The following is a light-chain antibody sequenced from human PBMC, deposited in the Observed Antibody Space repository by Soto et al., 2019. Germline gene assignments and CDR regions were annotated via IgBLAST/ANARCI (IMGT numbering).Light chain of an antibody. CDR2: AAS. CDR1: QGISNY. J-gene: IGKJ1*01. Sequence: AIRMTQSPSSLSASTGDRVTITCRASQGISNYLVWYQQKPGKTPKVLIHAASTLQSGVSSRFSGSGSGTDFTLTISSLQSEDFATYYCQQYSYYPWTFGQGTKVEV. V-gene: IGKV1-8*01. CDR3: QQYSYYPWT.